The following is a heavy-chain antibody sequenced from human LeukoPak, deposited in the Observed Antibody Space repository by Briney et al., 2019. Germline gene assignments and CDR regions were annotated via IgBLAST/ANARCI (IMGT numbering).Heavy chain of an antibody. CDR1: GYSFTSYW. CDR2: IYPGDSDT. D-gene: IGHD3-22*01. CDR3: ARHRDSSVFDY. V-gene: IGHV5-51*01. Sequence: GESLKISCKGSGYSFTSYWIGWVRQMPEKGLEWMGIIYPGDSDTRYGPSFQGQVTISADKSISTAYLQWSSLKASDTAMYYCARHRDSSVFDYWGQGTLVTVSS. J-gene: IGHJ4*02.